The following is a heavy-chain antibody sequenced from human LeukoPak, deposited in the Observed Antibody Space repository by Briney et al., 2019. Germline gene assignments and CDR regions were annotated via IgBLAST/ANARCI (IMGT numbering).Heavy chain of an antibody. Sequence: GGSLTLSCAASGFTFSYHWMTWVRQAPGKGLEWVANIKNDGAVKNYVDSVKGRFTISRDNAKNSLYLQMNSLRAEDTAVYYCAKDQYYDFWSGYSLRNNWFDPWGQGTLVTVSS. J-gene: IGHJ5*02. CDR1: GFTFSYHW. D-gene: IGHD3-3*01. CDR2: IKNDGAVK. V-gene: IGHV3-7*03. CDR3: AKDQYYDFWSGYSLRNNWFDP.